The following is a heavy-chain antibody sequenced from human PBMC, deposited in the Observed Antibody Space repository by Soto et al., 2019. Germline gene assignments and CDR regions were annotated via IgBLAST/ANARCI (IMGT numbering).Heavy chain of an antibody. V-gene: IGHV1-46*03. CDR1: GYTFTSYY. D-gene: IGHD1-7*01. Sequence: ASVKVSCKASGYTFTSYYMHWVRQAPGQGLEWMGIINPSGGSKSYAQKFQGRVTMTRDTSTSTVYMELRSLRSEDTAVYYCARDRCGLSEPGTTGYSYGMDVWGQGTTVTVSS. J-gene: IGHJ6*02. CDR3: ARDRCGLSEPGTTGYSYGMDV. CDR2: INPSGGSK.